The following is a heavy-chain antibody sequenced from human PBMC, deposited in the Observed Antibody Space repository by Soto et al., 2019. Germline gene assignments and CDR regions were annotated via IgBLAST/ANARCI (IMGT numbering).Heavy chain of an antibody. CDR3: TTSVSSSGWPGRPYYYYYGMDV. Sequence: EVQLVESGGGLVKPGGSLRLSCAASGFTFSNAWMSWVRQAPGKGLEWVGRIKSKTDGGTTDYAAPVKGRFTISRDDSKNTLYLQMNSLKTEDTAVYYCTTSVSSSGWPGRPYYYYYGMDVWGQGTTVTVSS. CDR1: GFTFSNAW. CDR2: IKSKTDGGTT. J-gene: IGHJ6*02. V-gene: IGHV3-15*01. D-gene: IGHD6-19*01.